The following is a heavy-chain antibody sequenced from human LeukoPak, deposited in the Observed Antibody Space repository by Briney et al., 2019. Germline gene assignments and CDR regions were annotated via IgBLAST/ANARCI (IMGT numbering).Heavy chain of an antibody. CDR3: ASPYCSSTSCYTWAFDI. J-gene: IGHJ3*02. CDR1: GYSISSGYY. CDR2: SYNRGST. Sequence: SETLSLTCAVSGYSISSGYYWGWSRQPAGKGVEWSGSSYNRGSTYYKTSLKRRVTISVDNSKNQFSLKLSSVTAADTAVYYCASPYCSSTSCYTWAFDIWGQGTMVTVSS. D-gene: IGHD2-2*02. V-gene: IGHV4-38-2*01.